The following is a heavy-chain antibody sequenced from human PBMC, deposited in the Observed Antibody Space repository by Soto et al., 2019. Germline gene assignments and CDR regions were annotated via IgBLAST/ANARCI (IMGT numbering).Heavy chain of an antibody. J-gene: IGHJ4*02. V-gene: IGHV3-33*01. CDR3: ATTTVTTGWYFDY. CDR1: GFTFNNYG. Sequence: QVQLVESGGGVVQPGRSLRLSCAASGFTFNNYGMHWVRQAPGKGLEWVAVIWYDGSNKYYADSVNGRFTISRDNSKNTLDLQMNSLRADDTAVYYCATTTVTTGWYFDYWGQGTLVTVSS. D-gene: IGHD4-17*01. CDR2: IWYDGSNK.